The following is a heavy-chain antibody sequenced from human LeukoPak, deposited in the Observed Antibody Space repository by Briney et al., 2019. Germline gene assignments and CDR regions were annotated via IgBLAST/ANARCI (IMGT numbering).Heavy chain of an antibody. D-gene: IGHD2-2*02. V-gene: IGHV4-30-4*02. CDR1: GGSISSGDYY. CDR2: IYYSGST. Sequence: SETLSLTCTVSGGSISSGDYYWSWIRQPPGKGLEWIGYIYYSGSTYYNPSLKSRVTISVDTSKNQFSLKLSSVTAADTAVYYCARVPAAIHLVFDPWGQGTLVTVSS. J-gene: IGHJ5*02. CDR3: ARVPAAIHLVFDP.